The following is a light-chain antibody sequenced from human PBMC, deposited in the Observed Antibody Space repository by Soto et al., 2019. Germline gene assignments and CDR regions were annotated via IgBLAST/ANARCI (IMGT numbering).Light chain of an antibody. CDR1: SSNIGNNF. Sequence: QSVLTQPPSVSAAPGQKVTISCSGSSSNIGNNFVSWYQQLPGTAPKLLIYDNNKRPSGIPDRFPGSKSGTSATLGITGLQSGDEADYYCATWESSLSIGVFGGGTK. CDR2: DNN. CDR3: ATWESSLSIGV. V-gene: IGLV1-51*01. J-gene: IGLJ2*01.